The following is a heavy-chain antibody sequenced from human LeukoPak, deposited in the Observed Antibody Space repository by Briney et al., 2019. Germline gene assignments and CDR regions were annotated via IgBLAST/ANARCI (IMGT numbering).Heavy chain of an antibody. Sequence: GASVKVSCKASGGTFSSYAISWVRQAPGQGLEWMRGIIPIFGTANYAQKFQGRVTITTDVSTSTAYMELSSLRSEDTAVYYCAREDVVLVDAVRYYYYGMDVWGQGTTVTVSS. CDR1: GGTFSSYA. D-gene: IGHD2-8*01. V-gene: IGHV1-69*05. J-gene: IGHJ6*02. CDR3: AREDVVLVDAVRYYYYGMDV. CDR2: IIPIFGTA.